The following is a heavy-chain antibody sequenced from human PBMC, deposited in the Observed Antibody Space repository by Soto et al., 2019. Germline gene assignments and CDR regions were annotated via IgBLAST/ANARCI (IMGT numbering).Heavy chain of an antibody. CDR1: GGSISSGGYY. J-gene: IGHJ4*02. D-gene: IGHD3-22*01. Sequence: SETLSLTCTVSGGSISSGGYYWNWIRQHPGKGLEWIGYIYYSGSTYYNPSLKSRVTISVDTSKNQFSLKLSSVTAADTAVYYCARVPNYYDSSGFPYYFDYWGQGTLVTSPQ. V-gene: IGHV4-31*03. CDR3: ARVPNYYDSSGFPYYFDY. CDR2: IYYSGST.